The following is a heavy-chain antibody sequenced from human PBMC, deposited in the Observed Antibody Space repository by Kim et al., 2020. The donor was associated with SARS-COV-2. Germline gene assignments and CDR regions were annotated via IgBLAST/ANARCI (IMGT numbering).Heavy chain of an antibody. CDR1: GGSISSYY. J-gene: IGHJ4*02. Sequence: SQTLSLTCTVSGGSISSYYWSWIRQPPGKGLEWIGYIYYSGSTNYNPSLKSRVTISVETSKNQFSLKLSFVTAADTAVYYCARAAIFGTWDYWGQGTLVTVSS. V-gene: IGHV4-59*01. CDR3: ARAAIFGTWDY. CDR2: IYYSGST. D-gene: IGHD3-3*01.